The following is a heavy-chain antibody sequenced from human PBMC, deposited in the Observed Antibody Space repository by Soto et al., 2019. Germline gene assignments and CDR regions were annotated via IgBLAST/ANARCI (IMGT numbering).Heavy chain of an antibody. CDR1: GYTFTSYA. V-gene: IGHV1-3*01. CDR2: INAGNGNT. D-gene: IGHD3-10*01. CDR3: ARDQRNYYGSGSYYIVRWFDP. Sequence: QVQLVQSGAEVKKPGASVKVSYKASGYTFTSYAMHWVRQAPGQRLEWMGWINAGNGNTKYSQKFQGRVTITRDTSASTAYMELSSLRSEDTAVYYCARDQRNYYGSGSYYIVRWFDPWGQGTLVTVSS. J-gene: IGHJ5*02.